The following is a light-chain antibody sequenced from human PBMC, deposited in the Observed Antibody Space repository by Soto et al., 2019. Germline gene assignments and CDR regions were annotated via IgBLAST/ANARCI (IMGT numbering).Light chain of an antibody. CDR2: KVS. V-gene: IGKV2-30*01. CDR1: QMLVYSDGNTY. Sequence: AVLTQAPLSRPVTLVHPASLSLSFSQMLVYSDGNTYLNWFQQRPGQSPRRLIYKVSNRDSGVPDRFSGSGSGTDFTLKISRVEAEDVGVYYCMKGTHWPPTCGGGTKGDIK. CDR3: MKGTHWPPT. J-gene: IGKJ4*01.